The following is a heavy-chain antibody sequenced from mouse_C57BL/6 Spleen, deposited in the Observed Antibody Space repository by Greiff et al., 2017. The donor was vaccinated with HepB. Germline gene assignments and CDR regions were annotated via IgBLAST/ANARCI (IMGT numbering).Heavy chain of an antibody. CDR2: ISYDGSN. V-gene: IGHV3-6*01. CDR1: GYSITSGYY. CDR3: ARIYDGSYYFDY. J-gene: IGHJ2*01. Sequence: EVKVEESGPGLVKPSQSLSLTCSVTGYSITSGYYWNWIRQFPGNKLEWMGYISYDGSNNYNPSLKNRISITRDTSKNQFFLKLNSVTTEDTATYYCARIYDGSYYFDYWGQGTTLTVSS. D-gene: IGHD2-3*01.